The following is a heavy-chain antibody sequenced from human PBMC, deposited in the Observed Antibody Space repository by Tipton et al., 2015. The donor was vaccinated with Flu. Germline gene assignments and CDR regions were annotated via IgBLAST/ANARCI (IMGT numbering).Heavy chain of an antibody. CDR1: GFAFSIYA. Sequence: SLRLSCAASGFAFSIYAMSWVRQAPGKRLEWISAINGGGGGTYYADSVKGRLSISRDNSKNMLYLRMDSLSAEDTAIYYCAKVIPELVAGLDFWGQGTLVSVPS. V-gene: IGHV3-23*01. D-gene: IGHD6-19*01. CDR3: AKVIPELVAGLDF. J-gene: IGHJ4*02. CDR2: INGGGGGT.